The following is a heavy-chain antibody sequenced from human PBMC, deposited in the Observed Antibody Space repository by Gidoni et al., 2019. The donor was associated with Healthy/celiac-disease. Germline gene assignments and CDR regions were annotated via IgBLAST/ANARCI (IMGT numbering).Heavy chain of an antibody. CDR2: INAGNGNT. J-gene: IGHJ4*02. CDR3: ARDRGSGWYPGDY. V-gene: IGHV1-3*01. CDR1: GYTFTSYA. D-gene: IGHD6-19*01. Sequence: QVQLVQSGAEVKKPGASVKVSCKASGYTFTSYAMHCVRQAPGQRLEWMGWINAGNGNTKYSQKFQGRVTITRDTSASTAYMELSSLRSEDTAVYYCARDRGSGWYPGDYWGQGTLVTVSS.